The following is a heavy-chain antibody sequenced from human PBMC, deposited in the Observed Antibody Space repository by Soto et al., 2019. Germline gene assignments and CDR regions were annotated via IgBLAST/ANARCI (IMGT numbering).Heavy chain of an antibody. D-gene: IGHD3-22*01. CDR3: ARSRYYYDSSGYPRPFDP. Sequence: PSETLSLTCTVSGGSISSGYYYWSWIRQPPGKGLEWIGYIYYSGSTYYNPSLKSRVTISVDTSKNQFSLKLSSVTAADTAVYYCARSRYYYDSSGYPRPFDPWGQGTLVTVSS. V-gene: IGHV4-30-4*01. J-gene: IGHJ5*02. CDR2: IYYSGST. CDR1: GGSISSGYYY.